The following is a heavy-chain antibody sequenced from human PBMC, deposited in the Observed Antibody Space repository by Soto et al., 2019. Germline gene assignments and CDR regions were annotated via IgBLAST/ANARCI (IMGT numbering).Heavy chain of an antibody. D-gene: IGHD2-8*01. J-gene: IGHJ4*01. CDR3: SADSCIAVLRVLFAY. V-gene: IGHV3-15*07. Sequence: GGSLRLSCAASGFTFSNAWINWVRQAPGKGLEWVGRIKSKTDGGTTDFAAPVKGRFAISRDDSKNMVYLQMNSLKTEDTAVYYCSADSCIAVLRVLFAYWGHGTLVT. CDR1: GFTFSNAW. CDR2: IKSKTDGGTT.